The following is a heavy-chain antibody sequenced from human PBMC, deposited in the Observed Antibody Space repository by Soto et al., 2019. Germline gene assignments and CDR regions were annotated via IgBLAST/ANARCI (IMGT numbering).Heavy chain of an antibody. D-gene: IGHD5-18*01. CDR2: ISYDGSNK. J-gene: IGHJ6*02. V-gene: IGHV3-30*03. Sequence: LRLSCAASGFTFSSFGMHWVRQAPGRGLEWVAVISYDGSNKYYGDSVKGRFTISRDNSKNTLYLQMNSLRAEDTAVYYCARQLWSPNVYYYGLDVWGQGTTVTVSS. CDR3: ARQLWSPNVYYYGLDV. CDR1: GFTFSSFG.